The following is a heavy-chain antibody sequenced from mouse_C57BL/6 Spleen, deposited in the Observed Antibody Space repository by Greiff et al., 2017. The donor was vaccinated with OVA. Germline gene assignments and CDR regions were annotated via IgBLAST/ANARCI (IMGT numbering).Heavy chain of an antibody. V-gene: IGHV1-80*01. Sequence: QVQLQQSGAELVKPGASVKISCKASGYAFSSYWMNWVKQRPGKGLEWLGQIYPGDGDTNYNGKFKGKATLTADKSSSTAYMQLSILTSEDSAVYFCARGGLYGNSYFDVWGTGTTVTVSS. CDR2: IYPGDGDT. D-gene: IGHD2-1*01. CDR1: GYAFSSYW. CDR3: ARGGLYGNSYFDV. J-gene: IGHJ1*03.